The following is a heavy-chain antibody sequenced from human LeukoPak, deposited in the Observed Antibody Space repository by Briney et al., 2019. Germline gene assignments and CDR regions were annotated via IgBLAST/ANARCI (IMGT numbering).Heavy chain of an antibody. Sequence: PSETLRLSCAASGGTISTYSMSWVRQTPGKGLEWIGYIYYSGSTNYYPSLKNRVTISVDTSKNQFSLKLSSVTAADTAVYFCARHGASGSYLYYFDYWGQGTLVTVSS. CDR3: ARHGASGSYLYYFDY. CDR1: GGTISTYS. J-gene: IGHJ4*02. CDR2: IYYSGST. V-gene: IGHV4-59*08. D-gene: IGHD1-26*01.